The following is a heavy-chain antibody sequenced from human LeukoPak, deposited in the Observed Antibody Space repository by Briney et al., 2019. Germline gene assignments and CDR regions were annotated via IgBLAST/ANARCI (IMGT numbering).Heavy chain of an antibody. Sequence: ASVKVSCKASGYTFTSYDINWVRQATGQGLEWMGWMNPNSGNTGYAQKFQGRVTITRNTSISTAYMELSSLRSEDTAVYYCAREGVAATGLDYWGQGTLVTVSS. CDR2: MNPNSGNT. J-gene: IGHJ4*02. D-gene: IGHD6-13*01. CDR3: AREGVAATGLDY. V-gene: IGHV1-8*03. CDR1: GYTFTSYD.